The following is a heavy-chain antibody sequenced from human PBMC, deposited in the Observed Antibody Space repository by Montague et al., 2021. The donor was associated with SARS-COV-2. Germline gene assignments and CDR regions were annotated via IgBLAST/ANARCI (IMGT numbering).Heavy chain of an antibody. J-gene: IGHJ6*02. CDR1: GFTFDDYA. V-gene: IGHV3-9*01. CDR2: ISWNSGSI. D-gene: IGHD3-10*01. CDR3: AKDSAYYYGSGSYRGNDYYYYGMDV. Sequence: SLRLSCAASGFTFDDYAMHWVRQAPGKGLEWVSGISWNSGSIGYADSVKGRFTISRDNAKNSLCLQMNSLRAEDTALYYCAKDSAYYYGSGSYRGNDYYYYGMDVWGQGTTVTVSS.